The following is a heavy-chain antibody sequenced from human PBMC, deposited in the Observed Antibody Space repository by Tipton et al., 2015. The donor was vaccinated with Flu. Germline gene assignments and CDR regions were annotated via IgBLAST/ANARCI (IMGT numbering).Heavy chain of an antibody. CDR3: AKDVDTAMVTSYYGMDV. D-gene: IGHD5-18*01. J-gene: IGHJ6*02. CDR1: GFTFSSYG. CDR2: ISYDGSNK. V-gene: IGHV3-30*18. Sequence: SLRLSCAASGFTFSSYGMHWVRQAPGKGLEWVAVISYDGSNKYYADSVKGRFTISRDNSKNTLYLQMNSLRAEDTAVYYCAKDVDTAMVTSYYGMDVWGQGP.